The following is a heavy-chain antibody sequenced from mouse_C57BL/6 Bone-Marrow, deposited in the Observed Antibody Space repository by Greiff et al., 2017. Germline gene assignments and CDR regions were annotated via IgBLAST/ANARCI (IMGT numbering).Heavy chain of an antibody. CDR1: GFNFSDYG. D-gene: IGHD1-1*01. J-gene: IGHJ1*03. Sequence: EVQLVESGGGLVKPGWSLKLSCAASGFNFSDYGMHWVRQAPEKGLEWVAYISSGSSTIYYADTVKGRFTISRDNATDTLFLQLTSRRSEDTAMYYCAMRYYSISYDCDFDVWGTGTTVTVSS. CDR3: AMRYYSISYDCDFDV. CDR2: ISSGSSTI. V-gene: IGHV5-17*01.